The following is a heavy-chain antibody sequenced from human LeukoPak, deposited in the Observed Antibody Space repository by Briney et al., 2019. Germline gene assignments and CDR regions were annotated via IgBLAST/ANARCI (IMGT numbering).Heavy chain of an antibody. V-gene: IGHV4-59*01. CDR3: ARATPLDP. CDR2: IYYSGGT. J-gene: IGHJ5*02. Sequence: SETLSLTCTAPGASISSYNWSWIRQPPGKGLEWDGYIYYSGGTNYNASLKSRVTISVDTSKNQYSLKLSSVTAADTAVYYCARATPLDPWGQGTLVTVSS. CDR1: GASISSYN.